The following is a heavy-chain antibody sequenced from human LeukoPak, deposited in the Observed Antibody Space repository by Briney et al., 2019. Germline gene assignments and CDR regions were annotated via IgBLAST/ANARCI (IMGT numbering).Heavy chain of an antibody. D-gene: IGHD2-8*02. V-gene: IGHV3-21*01. CDR3: ARDDLVVYAIRENALDI. J-gene: IGHJ3*02. CDR2: ISSSSSYI. Sequence: PGGSLRLSCAASGFTFSSYSMNWVRQAPGKGLEWVSSISSSSSYIYYADSVKGRFTISRDNAKNSLYLQMNSLRAEDTAVYYCARDDLVVYAIRENALDIWGQGTMVTVSS. CDR1: GFTFSSYS.